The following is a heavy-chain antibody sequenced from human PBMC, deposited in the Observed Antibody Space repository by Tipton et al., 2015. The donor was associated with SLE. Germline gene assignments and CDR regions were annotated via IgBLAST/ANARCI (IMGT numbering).Heavy chain of an antibody. D-gene: IGHD3-10*01. J-gene: IGHJ4*02. CDR2: IYHSGST. Sequence: LRLSCTVSGYSISSGYYWGWIRQPPGKGLEWIGSIYHSGSTYYNPSLKSRVTISVDTSKNQFSLKLSSVTAADTAVYYCARDTSWDYGSGSYHYWGQGTLVTVSS. CDR1: GYSISSGYY. CDR3: ARDTSWDYGSGSYHY. V-gene: IGHV4-38-2*02.